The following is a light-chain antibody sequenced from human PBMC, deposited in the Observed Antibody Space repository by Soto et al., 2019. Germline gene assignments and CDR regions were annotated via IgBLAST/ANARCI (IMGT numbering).Light chain of an antibody. CDR2: GAS. V-gene: IGKV3-15*01. Sequence: IVMTQSPATLSVSLGEGATLSCRASQSVGSNVAWYQQIPGQGPRLLIYGASTRATGVPARFSGTGSGTEFALTINSLQSEDFAVYYCQQYNDWPPWTFGQGTKVDIK. J-gene: IGKJ1*01. CDR3: QQYNDWPPWT. CDR1: QSVGSN.